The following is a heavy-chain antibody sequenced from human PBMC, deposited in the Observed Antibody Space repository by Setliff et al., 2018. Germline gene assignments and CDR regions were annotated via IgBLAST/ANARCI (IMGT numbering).Heavy chain of an antibody. CDR1: GGSISSSSYY. J-gene: IGHJ3*02. CDR3: AKTPPFYDFWSGSASPGAFDI. CDR2: IYYSGST. Sequence: SETLSLTCTVSGGSISSSSYYWGWIRQTPGKGLEWIGSIYYSGSTYYNPSLKSRVTISVDTSKNQFSLKLSSVTAADTAVYYCAKTPPFYDFWSGSASPGAFDIWGQGTMVTVSS. D-gene: IGHD3-3*01. V-gene: IGHV4-39*01.